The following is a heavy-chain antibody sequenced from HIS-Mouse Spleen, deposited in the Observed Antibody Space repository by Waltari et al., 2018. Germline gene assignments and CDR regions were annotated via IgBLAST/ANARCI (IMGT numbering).Heavy chain of an antibody. CDR2: MSSSSRYI. CDR3: ASGETGASFDY. CDR1: GFTFSSYS. D-gene: IGHD7-27*01. V-gene: IGHV3-21*01. Sequence: EVQLVESGGGLVKLGGSVRLSWPASGFTFSSYSMHWVRQAHGKGMESVSSMSSSSRYIYYEDSVKGRFTIPRDNAKNSLYLQMNSLRAEDTAVYYCASGETGASFDYWGQGTLVTVSS. J-gene: IGHJ4*02.